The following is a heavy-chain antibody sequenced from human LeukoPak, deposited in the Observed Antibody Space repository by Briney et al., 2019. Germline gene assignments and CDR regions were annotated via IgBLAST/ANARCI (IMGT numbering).Heavy chain of an antibody. Sequence: PGGSLRLSCAASGFTFSSYGMRWVRQAPGKGLEWVAVISYDGSNKYYADSVKGRFTISRDNSKNTLYLQMNSLRAEDTAVYYCAKQKIHIAARPAYYYYGMDVWGQGTTVTVSS. D-gene: IGHD6-6*01. CDR2: ISYDGSNK. CDR3: AKQKIHIAARPAYYYYGMDV. V-gene: IGHV3-30*18. CDR1: GFTFSSYG. J-gene: IGHJ6*02.